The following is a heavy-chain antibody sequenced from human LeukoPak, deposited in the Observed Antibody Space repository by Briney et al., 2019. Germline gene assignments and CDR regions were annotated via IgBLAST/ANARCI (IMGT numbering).Heavy chain of an antibody. CDR1: GGSVSSDDSY. D-gene: IGHD2-15*01. J-gene: IGHJ6*04. CDR3: ARDGGYCIGSTCRPFYGRDV. CDR2: LYPSGST. Sequence: PSETLSLTCAVSGGSVSSDDSYWNWIRQPPGQGLEWIGSLYPSGSTSYNPSLKSRVTMSLDRSKNQFSLYLSAVTAADTAVYYCARDGGYCIGSTCRPFYGRDVWGKGTTVTVSS. V-gene: IGHV4-30-2*01.